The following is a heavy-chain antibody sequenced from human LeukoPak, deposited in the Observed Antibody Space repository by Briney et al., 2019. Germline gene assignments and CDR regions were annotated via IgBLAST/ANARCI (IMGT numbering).Heavy chain of an antibody. CDR1: GGTFSSYA. CDR2: IIPIFGTA. Sequence: SVKVSCKASGGTFSSYAISWVRQAPGQGLEWMGGIIPIFGTANYAQKFQGRVTITADESTSTAYMELSSLRSEDTAVYYCARVRQRSSRGIQYYFDYWGQGTLVTVSS. CDR3: ARVRQRSSRGIQYYFDY. V-gene: IGHV1-69*13. D-gene: IGHD6-19*01. J-gene: IGHJ4*02.